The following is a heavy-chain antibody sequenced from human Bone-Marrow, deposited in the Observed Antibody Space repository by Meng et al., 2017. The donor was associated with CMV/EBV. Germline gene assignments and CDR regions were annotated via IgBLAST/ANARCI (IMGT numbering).Heavy chain of an antibody. D-gene: IGHD1-1*01. CDR1: GYTFTSYD. CDR3: ARELDTTGTVSPLNV. J-gene: IGHJ6*02. Sequence: ASVKVSCKASGYTFTSYDINWVRQATGQGLEWMGWMNPDSGNSGYAQKFQGRVTMTRDTSTSTVYMELSSLRSEDTAVYYCARELDTTGTVSPLNVWGQGTTVTVSS. V-gene: IGHV1-8*02. CDR2: MNPDSGNS.